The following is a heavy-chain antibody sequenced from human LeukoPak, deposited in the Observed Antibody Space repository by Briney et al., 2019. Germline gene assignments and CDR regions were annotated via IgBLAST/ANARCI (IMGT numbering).Heavy chain of an antibody. D-gene: IGHD6-13*01. V-gene: IGHV3-7*03. CDR2: IEQDGSEK. CDR3: ASLRLAAVDTGVDY. J-gene: IGHJ4*02. CDR1: GFIFSSFW. Sequence: QSGGSLRLSCAASGFIFSSFWMSWVRQAPGKGLEWVANIEQDGSEKYYVDSVKGRFTISRDNAKNSLYLHMNSLRAEDTAVYYCASLRLAAVDTGVDYWGQGTLVTVSS.